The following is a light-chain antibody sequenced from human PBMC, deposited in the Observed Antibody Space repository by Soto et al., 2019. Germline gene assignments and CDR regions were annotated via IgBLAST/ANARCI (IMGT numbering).Light chain of an antibody. CDR1: QSVSSN. J-gene: IGKJ1*01. V-gene: IGKV3-15*01. Sequence: EIVMTQSPATLSVSPGERATLSCRASQSVSSNLAWYQQKPGQAPRLLIYGASTRATGIPARFSGSGSGTEFTLTLRRLQSEDFAVYYCQQYNNWPRTFGQGTKVEIK. CDR2: GAS. CDR3: QQYNNWPRT.